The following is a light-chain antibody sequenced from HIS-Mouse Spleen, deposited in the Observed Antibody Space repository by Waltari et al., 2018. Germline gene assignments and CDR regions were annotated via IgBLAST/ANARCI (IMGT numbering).Light chain of an antibody. CDR2: EDS. Sequence: SYELTQPPSVSVSPGPTARITCPGDALPTNYAYWYQHKSGQAPVLVIYEDSQRPSGIPGRVSGSSSGTMATLTISGAQVEDEADYYCYSTDSSGNHRVFGGGTKLTVL. CDR1: ALPTNY. J-gene: IGLJ2*01. V-gene: IGLV3-10*01. CDR3: YSTDSSGNHRV.